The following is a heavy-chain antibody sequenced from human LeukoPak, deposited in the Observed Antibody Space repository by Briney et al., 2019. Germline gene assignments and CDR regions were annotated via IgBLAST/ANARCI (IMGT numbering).Heavy chain of an antibody. CDR2: INSDGSST. CDR1: GFTFSSYW. J-gene: IGHJ6*03. Sequence: GGSLRLSCAASGFTFSSYWMHWVRQAPGKGLVWVSRINSDGSSTSYADSVKGRFTISRDNAKNTLYLQMNSLRAEDTAVYYCARNEYSSIYYYMDVWGKGTTVTVSS. V-gene: IGHV3-74*01. D-gene: IGHD6-13*01. CDR3: ARNEYSSIYYYMDV.